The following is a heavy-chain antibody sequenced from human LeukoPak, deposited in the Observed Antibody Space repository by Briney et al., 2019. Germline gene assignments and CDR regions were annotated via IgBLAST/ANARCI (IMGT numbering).Heavy chain of an antibody. CDR2: IYTSGNT. CDR3: ARGPSTSDIVVVPAAKGARWFDP. CDR1: NGSISSYY. V-gene: IGHV4-4*07. J-gene: IGHJ5*02. Sequence: SETLSLTCTVSNGSISSYYWSWIRQPAGKGLEWIGRIYTSGNTNYNPSLKSRVTMSVDTSKNQLSLKLSSVTAADTAVYYCARGPSTSDIVVVPAAKGARWFDPWGQGTLVTVSS. D-gene: IGHD2-2*01.